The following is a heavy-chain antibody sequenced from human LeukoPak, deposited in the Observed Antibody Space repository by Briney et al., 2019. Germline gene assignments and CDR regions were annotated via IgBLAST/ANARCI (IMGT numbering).Heavy chain of an antibody. CDR2: IYPGDSDT. D-gene: IGHD6-6*01. Sequence: GESLKISCKGSGYSFTSYWIGWVRQMPGKGLEWMGIIYPGDSDTRYSPSFQGQVTISADKSISTAYLQWSSLKASDTAMYYCARQQLGGDFYYYYYYMDVWGKGTTVTVSS. V-gene: IGHV5-51*01. CDR1: GYSFTSYW. J-gene: IGHJ6*03. CDR3: ARQQLGGDFYYYYYYMDV.